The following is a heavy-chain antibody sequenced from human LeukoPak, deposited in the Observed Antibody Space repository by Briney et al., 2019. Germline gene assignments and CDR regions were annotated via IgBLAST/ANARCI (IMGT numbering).Heavy chain of an antibody. CDR2: INPNSGGT. J-gene: IGHJ4*02. D-gene: IGHD2-15*01. CDR3: ARQILKKERYSDY. Sequence: ASVKVSCKASGYTFTGYYMHWVRQAPGQGLEWMGWINPNSGGTNYAQKFQGRVTMTRDTSISTAYMELSRLRSDDTAVYYCARQILKKERYSDYWGQGTLVTVSS. CDR1: GYTFTGYY. V-gene: IGHV1-2*02.